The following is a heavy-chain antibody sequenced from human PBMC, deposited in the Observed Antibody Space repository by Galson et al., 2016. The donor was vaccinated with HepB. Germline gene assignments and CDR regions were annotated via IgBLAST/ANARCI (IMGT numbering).Heavy chain of an antibody. CDR1: GYTFPDYS. CDR2: INPNSGGT. Sequence: SVKVSCKASGYTFPDYSIHWVRQAPGQGLEWMGWINPNSGGTNYPQKFQGRVTMTRDTSISTAYMDLSRLRFDDTAIYYCARDSDPFCFTATGWFDPWGQGTLVTVSS. J-gene: IGHJ5*02. V-gene: IGHV1-2*02. D-gene: IGHD3-9*01. CDR3: ARDSDPFCFTATGWFDP.